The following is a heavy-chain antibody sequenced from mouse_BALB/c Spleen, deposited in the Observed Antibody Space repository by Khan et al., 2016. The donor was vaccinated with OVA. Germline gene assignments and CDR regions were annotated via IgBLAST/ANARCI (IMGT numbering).Heavy chain of an antibody. CDR1: GYSITSHYA. CDR3: ARDGSRYNYAMDY. J-gene: IGHJ4*01. V-gene: IGHV3-2*02. CDR2: ISYSGST. D-gene: IGHD2-3*01. Sequence: EVQLQESGPGLVKPSQSLSLTCTVTGYSITSHYAWNWIRQFPGNKLEWMGYISYSGSTNYNPSLKSRISITRDTSKNQFFLQLNSVTTEDTATYYCARDGSRYNYAMDYWGQGTSVTVSS.